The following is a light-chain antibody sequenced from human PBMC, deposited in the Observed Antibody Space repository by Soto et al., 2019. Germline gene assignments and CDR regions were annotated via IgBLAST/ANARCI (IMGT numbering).Light chain of an antibody. CDR2: VAS. J-gene: IGKJ5*01. CDR1: QYIKNY. Sequence: DIQMTQSPSSLAASVGDRVTITCRASQYIKNYLNWYQQKPGKAPKLLISVASKLQSGVPSRFVGSVSGTDFTLTINSLHLQDFGTYYCQQCYSTPPITFGQGTRLEIK. CDR3: QQCYSTPPIT. V-gene: IGKV1-39*01.